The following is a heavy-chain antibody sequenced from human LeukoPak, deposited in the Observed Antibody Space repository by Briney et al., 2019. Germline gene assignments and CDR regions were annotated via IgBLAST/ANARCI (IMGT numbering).Heavy chain of an antibody. J-gene: IGHJ3*01. D-gene: IGHD3-22*01. CDR3: AKSTYYYDTFVNAFDL. CDR1: GGSVSSSHY. CDR2: IYYGGST. Sequence: SETLSLTCTVSGGSVSSSHYWGWIRQPPGKGLEWIGSIYYGGSTYYNASLRSRVTTSVDTSKNQFSLKLSSVTAADTAVYYCAKSTYYYDTFVNAFDLWGQGTVVTVSS. V-gene: IGHV4-39*07.